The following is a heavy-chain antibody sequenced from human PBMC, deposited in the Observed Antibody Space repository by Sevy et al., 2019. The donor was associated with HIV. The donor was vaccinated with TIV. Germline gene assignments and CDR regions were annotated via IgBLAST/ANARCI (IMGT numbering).Heavy chain of an antibody. V-gene: IGHV3-33*01. CDR2: IWYDGSNK. CDR1: GFTFSSYG. J-gene: IGHJ6*02. D-gene: IGHD3-22*01. CDR3: ARVGYYYDSSGYHLLGYYSMDV. Sequence: GGSLRLSCAASGFTFSSYGMHWVRQAPGKGLEWVAVIWYDGSNKYYADSVKGRFTISRDNSKNTLFLQMNSLRAEDTAVYYCARVGYYYDSSGYHLLGYYSMDVWGQGTTVTVSS.